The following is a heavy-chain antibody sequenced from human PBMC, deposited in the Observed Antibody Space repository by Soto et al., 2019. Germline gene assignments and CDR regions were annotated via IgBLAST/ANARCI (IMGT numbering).Heavy chain of an antibody. CDR3: ARDAPLRYFDWLFTFEY. Sequence: GGSLRLSCAASGFTFSSYSMNWVRQAPGKGLEWVSYISSSSNSIYYADSLKGRFTISRDNAKNSLYLQMNSLRDEDTAVYYCARDAPLRYFDWLFTFEYWGQGALVTVSS. J-gene: IGHJ4*02. V-gene: IGHV3-48*02. CDR1: GFTFSSYS. D-gene: IGHD3-9*01. CDR2: ISSSSNSI.